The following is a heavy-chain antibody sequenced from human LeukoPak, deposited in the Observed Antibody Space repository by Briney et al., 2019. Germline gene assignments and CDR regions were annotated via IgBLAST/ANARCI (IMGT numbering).Heavy chain of an antibody. D-gene: IGHD3-22*01. CDR1: GGSISSGSYY. Sequence: SETLSLTCTVSGGSISSGSYYWSWIRQPAGKGLEWIGRINTSGSTNYNPSLKSRVTISVDTSKNQFSLKLGSVTAADTAVYYCAREFPPGGGYYRRIDYWGQGTLVTVSS. J-gene: IGHJ4*02. CDR2: INTSGST. CDR3: AREFPPGGGYYRRIDY. V-gene: IGHV4-61*02.